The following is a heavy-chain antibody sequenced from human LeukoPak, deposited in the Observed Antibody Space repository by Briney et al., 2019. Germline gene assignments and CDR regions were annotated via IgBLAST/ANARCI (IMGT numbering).Heavy chain of an antibody. Sequence: GESLKISCKGSGYSFTSYWISWVRQMPGKGLEWMGRIDPSDSYTNYSPSFQGHVTISADKSISTAYLQWSSLKASDTAMYYCARHPLTYYYDSSGYYFFDYWGQGTLDTVSS. CDR3: ARHPLTYYYDSSGYYFFDY. J-gene: IGHJ4*02. V-gene: IGHV5-10-1*01. D-gene: IGHD3-22*01. CDR1: GYSFTSYW. CDR2: IDPSDSYT.